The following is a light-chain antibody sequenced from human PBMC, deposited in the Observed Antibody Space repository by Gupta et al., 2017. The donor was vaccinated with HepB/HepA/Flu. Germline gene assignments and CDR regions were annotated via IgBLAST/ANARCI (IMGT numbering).Light chain of an antibody. V-gene: IGKV4-1*01. CDR3: HQYYSSWS. CDR1: QRVLYSSNNKYY. Sequence: DIVMTQSPDSLAVSLGERATINCKSSQRVLYSSNNKYYLAWYQQKPGQPHKVIIYGAWSRECGVNDGFRGSGGGKDFPLTSRRLQDEDGEDYYGHQYYSSWSFGQGTQVEIK. J-gene: IGKJ1*01. CDR2: GAW.